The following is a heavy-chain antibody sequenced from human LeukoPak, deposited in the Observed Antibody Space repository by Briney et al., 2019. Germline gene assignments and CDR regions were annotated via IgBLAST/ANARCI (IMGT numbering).Heavy chain of an antibody. Sequence: GSLRLSCAASGFTFSSYAMSWIRQAPGKGLEWVSYISSSGSTIYYADSVKGRFTISRDNAKNSLYLQMNSLRAEDTAVYYCARSITGTTGWFDPWGQGTLVTVSS. CDR3: ARSITGTTGWFDP. V-gene: IGHV3-11*01. J-gene: IGHJ5*02. D-gene: IGHD1-7*01. CDR1: GFTFSSYA. CDR2: ISSSGSTI.